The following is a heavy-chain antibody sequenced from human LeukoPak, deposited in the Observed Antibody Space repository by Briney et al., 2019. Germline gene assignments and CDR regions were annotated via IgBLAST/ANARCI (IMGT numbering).Heavy chain of an antibody. CDR3: AIGDSSGWYHGIWVDY. J-gene: IGHJ4*02. CDR2: INNSGST. V-gene: IGHV4-34*01. D-gene: IGHD6-19*01. CDR1: GASFSGYY. Sequence: SETLSLTCAVYGASFSGYYWSWIRQPPGKGLEWIGEINNSGSTNYNPSLKSRVTIALDTSKNQFSLKLSSVTAADTAVYYCAIGDSSGWYHGIWVDYWGQGTLVTVSS.